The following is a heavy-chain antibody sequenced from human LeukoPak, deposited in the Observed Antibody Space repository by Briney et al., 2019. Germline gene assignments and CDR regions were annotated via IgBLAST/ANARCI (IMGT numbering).Heavy chain of an antibody. Sequence: SETLSLTCAVSGYSISSGYYWGWIRQPPGKGLEWIGCIYHRGSTYYNPSLKSRVTISVDTSKNQFSLKLSSVTAADTAVYYCARQGFSITMVRGVIIKDWFDPGGQGTLVTVSS. CDR1: GYSISSGYY. V-gene: IGHV4-38-2*01. D-gene: IGHD3-10*01. CDR2: IYHRGST. CDR3: ARQGFSITMVRGVIIKDWFDP. J-gene: IGHJ5*02.